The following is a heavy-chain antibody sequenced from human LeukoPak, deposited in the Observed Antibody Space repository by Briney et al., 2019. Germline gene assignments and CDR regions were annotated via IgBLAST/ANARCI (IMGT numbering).Heavy chain of an antibody. CDR2: IYHSGST. V-gene: IGHV4-4*02. Sequence: SETLPLTCAVSGGSISSSNWWSWVRQPPGKGLEWIGEIYHSGSTNYNPSLKSRVTISVDKSKNQFSLKLSSVTAEDTAVYYCAREGAPGDSSGYYFYYFDYWGQGTLVTVSS. CDR1: GGSISSSNW. D-gene: IGHD3-22*01. CDR3: AREGAPGDSSGYYFYYFDY. J-gene: IGHJ4*02.